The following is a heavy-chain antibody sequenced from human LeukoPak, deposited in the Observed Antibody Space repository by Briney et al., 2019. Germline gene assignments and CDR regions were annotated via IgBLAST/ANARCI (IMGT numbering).Heavy chain of an antibody. J-gene: IGHJ4*02. V-gene: IGHV4-4*01. CDR2: IYDDGST. CDR1: GGSISSGSW. D-gene: IGHD3-10*01. Sequence: GTLSLTCAVSGGSISSGSWWTWVRQSPGKGLEWITEIYDDGSTNYNPSLNSRVTSSIDKSKNQFSLRLTSMTPADTAVYFCARAATKDIIIVRGLDYWGQGTLVTVSS. CDR3: ARAATKDIIIVRGLDY.